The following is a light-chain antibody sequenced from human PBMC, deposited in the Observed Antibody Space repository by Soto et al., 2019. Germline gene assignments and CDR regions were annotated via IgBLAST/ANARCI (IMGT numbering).Light chain of an antibody. CDR1: SSDVGGYNY. J-gene: IGLJ1*01. Sequence: QSVLTQPASVSGSPGQSITISCTGTSSDVGGYNYVSWYQQHPGKAPKPMIYEVSNRPSGVSNRFSGSKSGNTASLTISGLQAEDEADYYCSSYTSSSKGVFGTGTKVTVL. CDR2: EVS. V-gene: IGLV2-14*01. CDR3: SSYTSSSKGV.